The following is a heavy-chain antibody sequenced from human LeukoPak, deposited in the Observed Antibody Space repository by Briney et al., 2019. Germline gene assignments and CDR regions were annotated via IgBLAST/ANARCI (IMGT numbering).Heavy chain of an antibody. Sequence: GGSLRLSCAASGFTFSSYGMSWVRQAPGKGLEWVSAISGSGGSTYYADSVKGRFTISRDNSKNTLYLQMNSLRAEDTAVYYCAKDSVRGVIKWLYYFDYWGQGTLVTVSS. CDR2: ISGSGGST. D-gene: IGHD3-10*01. V-gene: IGHV3-23*01. CDR1: GFTFSSYG. J-gene: IGHJ4*02. CDR3: AKDSVRGVIKWLYYFDY.